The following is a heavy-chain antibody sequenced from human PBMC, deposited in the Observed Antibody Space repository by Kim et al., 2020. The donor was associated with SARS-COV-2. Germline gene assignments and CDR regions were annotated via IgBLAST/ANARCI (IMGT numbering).Heavy chain of an antibody. Sequence: ASVKVSCKSSGYTFSDYYIHWVRQAPGQGLEWMGWINSKSGATNYADKFQGRVTRARDTSISTAYMDLRGRTSDDTALYYCARGGYYYDSSGATNSWGQATPVTVSS. CDR3: ARGGYYYDSSGATNS. D-gene: IGHD3-22*01. CDR2: INSKSGAT. CDR1: GYTFSDYY. V-gene: IGHV1-2*02. J-gene: IGHJ4*02.